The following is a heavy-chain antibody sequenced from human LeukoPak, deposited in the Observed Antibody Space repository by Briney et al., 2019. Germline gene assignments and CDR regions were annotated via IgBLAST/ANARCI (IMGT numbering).Heavy chain of an antibody. CDR3: ARFDYVWGSYPKSYYFDY. D-gene: IGHD3-16*02. V-gene: IGHV5-10-1*01. Sequence: GESLRISCKGSGYSFTSYWISWVRQMPGKGLEWMGRIDPSDSYTNYSPSFQGHVTISAGKSISTAYLQWSSLKASDTAMYYCARFDYVWGSYPKSYYFDYWGQGTLVTVSS. CDR2: IDPSDSYT. CDR1: GYSFTSYW. J-gene: IGHJ4*02.